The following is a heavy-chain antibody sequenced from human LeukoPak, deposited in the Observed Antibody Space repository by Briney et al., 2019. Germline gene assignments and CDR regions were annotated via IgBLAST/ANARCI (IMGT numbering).Heavy chain of an antibody. CDR2: ISYDGSNK. CDR1: GFTFSSYG. J-gene: IGHJ3*02. CDR3: AKGDAFDI. V-gene: IGHV3-30*18. Sequence: GGSLRLSCAASGFTFSSYGMHWVRQAPGRGLEGVAVISYDGSNKYYADSVKGRFTISRDNSKNTLYLQMNSLRAEDTAVYYCAKGDAFDIWGQGTMVTVSS.